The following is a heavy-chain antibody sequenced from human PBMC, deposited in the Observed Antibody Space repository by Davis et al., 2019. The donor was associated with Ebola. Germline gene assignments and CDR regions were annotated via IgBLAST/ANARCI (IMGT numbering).Heavy chain of an antibody. CDR1: GFTFDDYA. D-gene: IGHD6-13*01. J-gene: IGHJ3*02. Sequence: PGGSLRLSCAASGFTFDDYAMHWVRQAPGKGLEWVSGISWNSGSIGYADSVKGRFTISRDNAKNSLYLQMNSLRAEDTALYYCAKDLKAAAGYDAFDIWGQGTMVTVSS. CDR2: ISWNSGSI. V-gene: IGHV3-9*01. CDR3: AKDLKAAAGYDAFDI.